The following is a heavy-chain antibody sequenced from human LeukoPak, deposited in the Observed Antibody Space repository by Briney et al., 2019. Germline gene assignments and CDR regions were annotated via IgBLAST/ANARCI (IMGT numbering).Heavy chain of an antibody. CDR3: VRGSCGIYCYFDY. Sequence: GGSLRLSCAASGFTFTTSAMHWVRQAPGKGLEWVAVIPYDGSNKYHADSVKGRFTISRDDSKNTVYLQMNSLRAEDTAVYYCVRGSCGIYCYFDYWGQGALVTVSS. J-gene: IGHJ4*02. CDR2: IPYDGSNK. CDR1: GFTFTTSA. V-gene: IGHV3-30-3*01. D-gene: IGHD1-26*01.